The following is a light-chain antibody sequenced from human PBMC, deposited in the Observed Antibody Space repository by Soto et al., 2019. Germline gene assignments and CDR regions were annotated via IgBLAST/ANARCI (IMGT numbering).Light chain of an antibody. CDR1: SSNIGARYD. J-gene: IGLJ2*01. CDR3: QSYDSSLSGTV. CDR2: GNN. V-gene: IGLV1-40*01. Sequence: QSVLTQPPSVSGAPGQRVTISCTGSSSNIGARYDVHWYQQLPGTAPKLLIYGNNNRPSGVPDRFSGSKSGTSASLAITGLQAKDEADYYCQSYDSSLSGTVFGGGTQLTVL.